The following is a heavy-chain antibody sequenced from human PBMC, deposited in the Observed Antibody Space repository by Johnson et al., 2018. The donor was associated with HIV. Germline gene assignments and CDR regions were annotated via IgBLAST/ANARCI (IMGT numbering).Heavy chain of an antibody. CDR2: ISYDGSNK. CDR1: GFTFSDYG. Sequence: QVQLVESGGGVVQPGGSLRLSCAASGFTFSDYGMHWVRQAPGKGLEWVAVISYDGSNKYYADSVKGRFTISRDNAKNSLYLQMNSLRAEDTAVYYCARSQTMIVDGADAFDIWGQGTMVTVSS. D-gene: IGHD3-22*01. CDR3: ARSQTMIVDGADAFDI. V-gene: IGHV3-30*19. J-gene: IGHJ3*02.